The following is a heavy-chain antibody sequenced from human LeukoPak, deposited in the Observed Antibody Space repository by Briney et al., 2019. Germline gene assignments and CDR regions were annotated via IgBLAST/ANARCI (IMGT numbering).Heavy chain of an antibody. CDR2: IYHSGST. J-gene: IGHJ6*02. V-gene: IGHV4-4*02. CDR1: GGSISSSDW. D-gene: IGHD2-2*01. Sequence: AGTLSLTCAVSGGSISSSDWWSWVRQPPGKGLEWIGEIYHSGSTNYNPSLKSRLNISVDKSKNQFSLKVTSVTAADTAVYYCARVGGYCTSTSCSNSYYYSGMDVWGQGTPVTVSS. CDR3: ARVGGYCTSTSCSNSYYYSGMDV.